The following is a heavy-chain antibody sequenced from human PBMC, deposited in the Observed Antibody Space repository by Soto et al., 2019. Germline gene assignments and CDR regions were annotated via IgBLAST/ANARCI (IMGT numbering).Heavy chain of an antibody. D-gene: IGHD4-17*01. J-gene: IGHJ6*02. V-gene: IGHV3-23*01. CDR1: GFTFSSYA. CDR2: ISGSGGST. Sequence: GGSLRLSCAASGFTFSSYAMSWVRQAPGKGLEWVSAISGSGGSTYYADSVKGRFTISRDNSKNTLYLQMNSLRAEDTAVYYCAKHDYGDYRVRRYYGMDVWGQGTTVTVSS. CDR3: AKHDYGDYRVRRYYGMDV.